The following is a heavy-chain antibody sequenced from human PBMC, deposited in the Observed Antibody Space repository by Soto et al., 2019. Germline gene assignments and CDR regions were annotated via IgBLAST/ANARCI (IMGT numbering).Heavy chain of an antibody. V-gene: IGHV4-59*01. J-gene: IGHJ4*02. CDR3: ALRSLAVVPEY. D-gene: IGHD3-22*01. CDR2: LYYGRSA. Sequence: QVQLQESGPGLVKPSETLSLTCAVSGDSISSYYCMWIRQPPGKGLESIGYLYYGRSANYNPSLKSRVTLSLDTYTIQCSLTLSSMTAADTAVYYCALRSLAVVPEYWGQGTLVTVSS. CDR1: GDSISSYY.